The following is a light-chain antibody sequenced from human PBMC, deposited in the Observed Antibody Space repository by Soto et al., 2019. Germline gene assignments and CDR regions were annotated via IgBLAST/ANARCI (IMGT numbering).Light chain of an antibody. V-gene: IGKV1-5*03. CDR3: QQYAAHSQVT. J-gene: IGKJ2*01. CDR1: QSISTS. Sequence: DIQMTQSPSTVSASVGDRVAITCRASQSISTSLAWYQQKPGKAPRLLIYRASSLEEGVPSRFSGSGSGTAFTLTIGGPQPDDFATYYCQQYAAHSQVTFGQGTKLEI. CDR2: RAS.